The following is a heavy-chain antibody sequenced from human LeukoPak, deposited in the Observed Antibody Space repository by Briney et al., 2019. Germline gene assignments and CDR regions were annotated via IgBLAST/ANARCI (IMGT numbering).Heavy chain of an antibody. V-gene: IGHV3-23*01. CDR3: AKATMIVVVTPFDY. Sequence: PGGSLRLSCAASGFTFSSNTMSWVRQAPGKGLEWVSVISGSGSSTYYADSVKGRFTISRDNSKNTLYLQMNSLRAEDTAVYYCAKATMIVVVTPFDYWGQGTLVTVSS. J-gene: IGHJ4*02. CDR1: GFTFSSNT. CDR2: ISGSGSST. D-gene: IGHD3-22*01.